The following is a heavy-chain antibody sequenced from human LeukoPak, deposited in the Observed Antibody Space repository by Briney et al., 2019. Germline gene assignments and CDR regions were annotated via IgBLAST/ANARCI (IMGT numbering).Heavy chain of an antibody. D-gene: IGHD2-2*01. J-gene: IGHJ6*02. CDR2: INHSGST. Sequence: SETLSLTCAVYGGSFSGYYWSWIRQPPGKGLEWIGEINHSGSTNYNPSLKSRVTISVDTSKNQFSLKLSSVTAADTAVYYCARAPNLCRSTSCYGYYYYGMDVWGQGTTVTVSS. CDR1: GGSFSGYY. CDR3: ARAPNLCRSTSCYGYYYYGMDV. V-gene: IGHV4-34*01.